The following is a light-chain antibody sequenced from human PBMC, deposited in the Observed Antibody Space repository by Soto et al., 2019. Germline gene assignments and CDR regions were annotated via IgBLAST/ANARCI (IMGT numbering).Light chain of an antibody. V-gene: IGKV3-15*01. J-gene: IGKJ2*01. CDR1: QRISSN. CDR3: QHYNNWPPYT. Sequence: EIVMTQSPATLSVSPGERATLSCRASQRISSNLAWYQQKPGQAPRLLIYGASTRATGIPARFSGSGSETEFTLTITSLQSEDFAVYYCQHYNNWPPYTFGPGTKREIK. CDR2: GAS.